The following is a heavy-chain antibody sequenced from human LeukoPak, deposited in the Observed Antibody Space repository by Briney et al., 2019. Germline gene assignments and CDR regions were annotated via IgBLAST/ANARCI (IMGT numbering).Heavy chain of an antibody. D-gene: IGHD3-10*01. CDR1: GVSIRSYH. Sequence: PSETLSLTCTVSGVSIRSYHWNWIRQPPGKGLEWIGYMYYTGSTNYNPSLKRRVTISVDTSKNQFSLKLSSVTAADTAVYYCARTDLMVRGPLNYYYYGMDVWGQGTTVTVSS. V-gene: IGHV4-59*01. CDR2: MYYTGST. CDR3: ARTDLMVRGPLNYYYYGMDV. J-gene: IGHJ6*02.